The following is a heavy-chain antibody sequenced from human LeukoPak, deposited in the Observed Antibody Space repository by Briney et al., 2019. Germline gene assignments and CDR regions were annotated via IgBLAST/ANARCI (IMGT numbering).Heavy chain of an antibody. V-gene: IGHV4-59*01. CDR1: GASISSYY. D-gene: IGHD1-26*01. CDR3: AAVGPGLDY. J-gene: IGHJ4*02. CDR2: IYYTGST. Sequence: SETLSLACTVSGASISSYYWSWIRQPPGKGLEWIGYIYYTGSTNSNPSLKSRVTISLDTSKNQFSLKVSSVTAADTAVYYCAAVGPGLDYWGRGTLVTVSS.